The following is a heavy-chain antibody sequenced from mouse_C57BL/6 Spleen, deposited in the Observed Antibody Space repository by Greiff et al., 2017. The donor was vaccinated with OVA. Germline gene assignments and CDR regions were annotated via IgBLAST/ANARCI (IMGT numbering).Heavy chain of an antibody. D-gene: IGHD1-1*01. CDR2: IDPSDSET. CDR1: GYTFTSYW. J-gene: IGHJ1*03. Sequence: QVQLQQPGAELVRPGSSVKLSCKASGYTFTSYWMHWVKQRPIQGLEWIGNIDPSDSETHYNQKFKDKATLTAEKSSSTAYMQLSSLTSEASAVYFCARCYYYGSSYDWYFDVWGTGTTVTVSS. CDR3: ARCYYYGSSYDWYFDV. V-gene: IGHV1-52*01.